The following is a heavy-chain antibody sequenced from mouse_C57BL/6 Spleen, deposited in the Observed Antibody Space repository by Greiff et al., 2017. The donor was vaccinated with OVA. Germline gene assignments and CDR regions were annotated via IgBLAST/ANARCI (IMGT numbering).Heavy chain of an antibody. D-gene: IGHD2-4*01. CDR2: IYPGDGDT. CDR3: ARSGLRDWYFDV. J-gene: IGHJ1*03. CDR1: GYAFSSYW. Sequence: LQESGAELVKPGASVKISCKASGYAFSSYWMNWVKQRPGKGLEWIGQIYPGDGDTNYNGKFKGKATLTADKSSSTAYMQLSSLTSEDSAVYFCARSGLRDWYFDVWGTGTTVTVSS. V-gene: IGHV1-80*01.